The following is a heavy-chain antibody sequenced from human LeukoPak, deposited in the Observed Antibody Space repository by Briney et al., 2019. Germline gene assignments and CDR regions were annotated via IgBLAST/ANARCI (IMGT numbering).Heavy chain of an antibody. J-gene: IGHJ5*02. Sequence: SQTLSLTCAVSGGSISSGGYSWSWIRQPPGKGLEWIGYIYHSGSTYYNPSLKSRVTISVDRSKNQFSLKLSSVTAADTAVYYCARETILNWFDPWGQGTLVTVSS. CDR1: GGSISSGGYS. CDR3: ARETILNWFDP. V-gene: IGHV4-30-2*01. CDR2: IYHSGST. D-gene: IGHD3-3*01.